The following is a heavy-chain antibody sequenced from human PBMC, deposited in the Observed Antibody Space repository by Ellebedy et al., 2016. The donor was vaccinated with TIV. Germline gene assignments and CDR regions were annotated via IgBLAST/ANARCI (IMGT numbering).Heavy chain of an antibody. V-gene: IGHV1-46*01. CDR2: INPSGGST. Sequence: AASVKVSCKASGYTFTGYYMHWVRQAPGQGLEWMGIINPSGGSTNYAQKFQGRVTITADESTSTAYMELSSLRSEDTAVYYCAATTSWGQGTLVTVSS. CDR1: GYTFTGYY. J-gene: IGHJ5*02. D-gene: IGHD4-17*01. CDR3: AATTS.